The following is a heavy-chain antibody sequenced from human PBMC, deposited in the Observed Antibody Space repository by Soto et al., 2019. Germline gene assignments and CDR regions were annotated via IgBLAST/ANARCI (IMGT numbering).Heavy chain of an antibody. D-gene: IGHD2-15*01. V-gene: IGHV3-30-3*01. CDR2: ISYDGSNK. CDR3: ARDWVDCSGGSCQNPYGMDV. CDR1: GFTFSTYG. J-gene: IGHJ6*02. Sequence: GGSLRLSCGASGFTFSTYGMHWGRQSPGKGLEWVAVISYDGSNKYYADSVKGRFTISRDNSKNTLYLQMNSLRAEDTAVYYCARDWVDCSGGSCQNPYGMDVWGQGT.